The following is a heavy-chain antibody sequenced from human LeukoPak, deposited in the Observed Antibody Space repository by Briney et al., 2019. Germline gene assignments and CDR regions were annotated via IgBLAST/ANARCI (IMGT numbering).Heavy chain of an antibody. Sequence: TGGSLRLSCAASGFTFGDYGMSWVRQAPGKGLEWVSSINWNGGNTAYADSVKGRFTISRDTAKDSLYLQLNSLRAEDTALYYCERDRGWLQYIDYWGQGTLVTVSS. J-gene: IGHJ4*02. D-gene: IGHD5-24*01. CDR2: INWNGGNT. V-gene: IGHV3-20*04. CDR3: ERDRGWLQYIDY. CDR1: GFTFGDYG.